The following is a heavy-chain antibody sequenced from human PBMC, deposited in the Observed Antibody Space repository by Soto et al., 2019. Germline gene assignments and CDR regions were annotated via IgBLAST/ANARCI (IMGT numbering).Heavy chain of an antibody. CDR2: IYYSGST. V-gene: IGHV4-39*01. D-gene: IGHD2-2*01. J-gene: IGHJ6*02. Sequence: SETLSLTCTVSGGSISSSSYYWGWIRQPPGKGLEWIGSIYYSGSTYYNPSLKSRVTISVDTSKNQFSLKLSSVTAADTAVYYGARHFVEYPLLSRGDGMDVWGQGTTVTVPS. CDR1: GGSISSSSYY. CDR3: ARHFVEYPLLSRGDGMDV.